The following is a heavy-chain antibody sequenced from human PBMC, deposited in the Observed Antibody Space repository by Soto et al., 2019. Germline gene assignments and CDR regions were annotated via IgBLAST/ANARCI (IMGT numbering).Heavy chain of an antibody. CDR3: AKDRLGKTDYYYYAMDV. CDR1: GFTFDDYA. V-gene: IGHV3-9*01. J-gene: IGHJ6*02. Sequence: PGGSLRLSCAASGFTFDDYAMHWVRQAPGKGLEWVSGISWNSGSIGYADSVKGRFTISRDNAKNSLYLQMNSLRAEDTALYYCAKDRLGKTDYYYYAMDVWGQGTTVTVS. D-gene: IGHD7-27*01. CDR2: ISWNSGSI.